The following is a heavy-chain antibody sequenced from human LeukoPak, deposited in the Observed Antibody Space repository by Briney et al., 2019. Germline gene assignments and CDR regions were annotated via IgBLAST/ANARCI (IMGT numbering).Heavy chain of an antibody. D-gene: IGHD6-19*01. Sequence: GASVKVSCKASGYTFTGYYMHWVRQAPGQGLEWMGWINPNSGGTNYAQKFQGRVTMTRDTSISTAYMELSRLRSDDTAVYYCARVTGIAVAGTSRSLGYWGQGTLVTVSS. CDR1: GYTFTGYY. CDR3: ARVTGIAVAGTSRSLGY. V-gene: IGHV1-2*02. CDR2: INPNSGGT. J-gene: IGHJ4*02.